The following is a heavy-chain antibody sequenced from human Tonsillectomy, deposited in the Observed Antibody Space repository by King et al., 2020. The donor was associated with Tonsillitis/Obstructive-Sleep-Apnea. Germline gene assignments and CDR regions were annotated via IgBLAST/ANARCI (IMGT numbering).Heavy chain of an antibody. CDR3: AKESNDYGDYYFDY. Sequence: EVQLVESGGGLVQPGGSLRLSCAASGFNFNNYAMSWVRQAPGKGLEWVSAISGSGGSAYYADSVKGRFTISRDNSKNTLYLLMNSLRAEDTAVYYCAKESNDYGDYYFDYWGQGTLVTVSS. D-gene: IGHD4-17*01. J-gene: IGHJ4*02. CDR1: GFNFNNYA. V-gene: IGHV3-23*04. CDR2: ISGSGGSA.